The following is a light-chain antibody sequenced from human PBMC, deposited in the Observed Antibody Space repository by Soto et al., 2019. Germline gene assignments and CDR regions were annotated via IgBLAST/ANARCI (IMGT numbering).Light chain of an antibody. CDR2: DAS. Sequence: EIVLTQSPATLSLSPGERATLSCRAGQSVSSYLAWYQQKPGQAPRLLIYDASNRATGIPARFSGSGSGTDFTLTISSLEPEDFAVYYCQQRSNWPPGGTFGQGTKVEIK. J-gene: IGKJ1*01. CDR1: QSVSSY. V-gene: IGKV3-11*01. CDR3: QQRSNWPPGGT.